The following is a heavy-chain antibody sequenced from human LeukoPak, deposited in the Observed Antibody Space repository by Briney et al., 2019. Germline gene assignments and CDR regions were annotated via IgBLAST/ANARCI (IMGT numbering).Heavy chain of an antibody. CDR3: AKFHDLWSGYYRAFDV. CDR2: INWSGGTT. J-gene: IGHJ3*01. Sequence: GGSLRLSCAASGFTFDDYGMSWVRQVPGKGLEWVAGINWSGGTTGYADPVKGRFTISRDNAKNSLYLQMNSLRAEDTALYYCAKFHDLWSGYYRAFDVWGQGTWVTVSS. CDR1: GFTFDDYG. V-gene: IGHV3-20*04. D-gene: IGHD3-3*01.